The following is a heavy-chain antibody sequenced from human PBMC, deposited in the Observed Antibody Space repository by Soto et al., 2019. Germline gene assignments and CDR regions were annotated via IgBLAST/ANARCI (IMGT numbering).Heavy chain of an antibody. J-gene: IGHJ6*02. CDR1: GYIFVNYG. V-gene: IGHV1-18*01. CDR3: VMVDNYVTPTPQDV. CDR2: ISPYTGNT. Sequence: QVQLVQSGDEVKKPGASVKVSCKASGYIFVNYGIAWVRQAPGQGLEWMGWISPYTGNTHSASKVQGRLTMTTGTSTSTADMDLGSLTSDDTAVYYCVMVDNYVTPTPQDVWGQGTTVTVSS. D-gene: IGHD3-16*01.